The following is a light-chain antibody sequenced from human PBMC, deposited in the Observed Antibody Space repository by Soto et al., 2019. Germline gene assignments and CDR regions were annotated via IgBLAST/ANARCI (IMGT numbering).Light chain of an antibody. CDR3: QQRGNWPLT. CDR1: QSVDSY. J-gene: IGKJ4*01. Sequence: EIVLTQSPATLSLSPGERATLSCRASQSVDSYLTWYQQKPGQAPRLLIYDVSKRATSNPVRFSGSGSGTDVTLTIRSLEPEDVAVYYCQQRGNWPLTFDGGTKVEIK. CDR2: DVS. V-gene: IGKV3-11*01.